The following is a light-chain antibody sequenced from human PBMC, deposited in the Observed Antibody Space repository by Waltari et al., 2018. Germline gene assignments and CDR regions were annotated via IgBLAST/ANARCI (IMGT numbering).Light chain of an antibody. J-gene: IGKJ1*01. CDR3: QQYNNWPRT. V-gene: IGKV3-15*01. CDR2: GAS. CDR1: QSVSSN. Sequence: ETVMPQSPATLSVSPGERATLSCRASQSVSSNLAWYQQKPGQAPRLLIYGASTRATGIPARFSGSGSGTEFTLTISSLQSEDFAVYYCQQYNNWPRTFGQGTKVEIK.